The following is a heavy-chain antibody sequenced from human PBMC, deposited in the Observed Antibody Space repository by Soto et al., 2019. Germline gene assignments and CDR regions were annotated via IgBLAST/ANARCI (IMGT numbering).Heavy chain of an antibody. CDR1: GGSFSGYY. J-gene: IGHJ5*02. Sequence: PSETLSLTCAVYGGSFSGYYWSWIRQPPGKGLEWIGEINHSGSTNYNPSLKSRVTISVDTSKNQFSLKLSSVTAADTAVYYCARGEFWSGYYASFWFDPWGQGTLVT. V-gene: IGHV4-34*01. CDR2: INHSGST. CDR3: ARGEFWSGYYASFWFDP. D-gene: IGHD3-3*01.